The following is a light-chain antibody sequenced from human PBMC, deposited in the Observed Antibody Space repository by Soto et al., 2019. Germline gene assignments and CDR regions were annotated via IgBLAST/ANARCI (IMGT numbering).Light chain of an antibody. J-gene: IGLJ1*01. V-gene: IGLV1-51*01. CDR3: GAWESSINPYV. CDR1: TSNIGNNF. Sequence: QSVLTQPPSVSAAPGQKVTISCFGSTSNIGNNFVSWYQQLPGTAPKLLIYNNDKRPSGIPDRFSGSKSGTSATLAITGLQNGDEADYYCGAWESSINPYVLGTGTKVTVL. CDR2: NND.